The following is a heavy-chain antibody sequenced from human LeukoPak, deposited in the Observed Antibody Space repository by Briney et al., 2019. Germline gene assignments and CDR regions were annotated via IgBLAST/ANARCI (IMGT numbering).Heavy chain of an antibody. CDR1: GFTFGTYS. CDR3: ARVRGLPRYFDY. D-gene: IGHD5-12*01. J-gene: IGHJ4*02. Sequence: GGSLRLSCAASGFTFGTYSMSWVRQAPGKGLEWVSVIYSGGSTYYADSVKGRFTISRDNSKNTLYLQMNSLRAEDTAVYYCARVRGLPRYFDYWGQGALVTVSS. V-gene: IGHV3-53*01. CDR2: IYSGGST.